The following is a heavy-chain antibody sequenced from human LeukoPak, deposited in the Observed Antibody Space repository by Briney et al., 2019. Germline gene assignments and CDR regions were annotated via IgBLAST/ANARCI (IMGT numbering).Heavy chain of an antibody. J-gene: IGHJ6*02. CDR1: GFTFSSHG. D-gene: IGHD5-12*01. CDR3: AKGHGGYDFDQAAGGMDV. CDR2: ISYDGSNK. V-gene: IGHV3-30*18. Sequence: GALRLSCAASGFTFSSHGMHWVRQAPGKGLEWVAVISYDGSNKYYADSVKGRFTISRDNSKNTLYLQMNSLRAEDTAVYYYAKGHGGYDFDQAAGGMDVWGQGTTVTVSS.